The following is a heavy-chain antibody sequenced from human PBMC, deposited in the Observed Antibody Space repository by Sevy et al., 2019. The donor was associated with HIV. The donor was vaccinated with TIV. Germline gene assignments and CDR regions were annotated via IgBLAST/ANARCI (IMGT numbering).Heavy chain of an antibody. CDR2: IKQDGSEK. D-gene: IGHD6-13*01. CDR1: GFSLSSNW. V-gene: IGHV3-7*03. CDR3: ARDSDRSSYFAD. J-gene: IGHJ4*02. Sequence: GGSLRLSCAASGFSLSSNWMSWVRQAPGKGLEWLANIKQDGSEKFYVDSGKGRFTISSDNAMNSLFLDMHSLRVEDTAISFCARDSDRSSYFADWGQGTLVTVSS.